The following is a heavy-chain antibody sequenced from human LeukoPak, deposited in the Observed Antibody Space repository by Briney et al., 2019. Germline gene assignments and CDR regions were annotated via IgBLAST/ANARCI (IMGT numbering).Heavy chain of an antibody. D-gene: IGHD3-22*01. Sequence: PSETLSLTCTVFGGSISSYYWSWIRQPPGKGLEWIGYIYYSGSTNYNPSLKSRVTISVDTSKNQFSLKLSSVTAADTAVYYCASAGTLYYYDSSGYYSLDYWGQGTLVTVSS. CDR3: ASAGTLYYYDSSGYYSLDY. CDR1: GGSISSYY. CDR2: IYYSGST. V-gene: IGHV4-59*01. J-gene: IGHJ4*02.